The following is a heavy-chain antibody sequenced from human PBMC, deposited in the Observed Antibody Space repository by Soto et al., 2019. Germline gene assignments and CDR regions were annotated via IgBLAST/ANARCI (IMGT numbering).Heavy chain of an antibody. CDR2: IYHSGST. CDR3: ARINRVSLNRGYFDY. D-gene: IGHD2-8*01. V-gene: IGHV4-30-2*01. J-gene: IGHJ4*02. CDR1: GGSISSGGYS. Sequence: QLQLQESGSGLVKPSQTLSLTCAVSGGSISSGGYSWSWIRQPPGKGLEWIGYIYHSGSTYYNPSLKSRVTISVARSKNQFSLKLSSVTAADTAVYYCARINRVSLNRGYFDYWGQGTLVTVSS.